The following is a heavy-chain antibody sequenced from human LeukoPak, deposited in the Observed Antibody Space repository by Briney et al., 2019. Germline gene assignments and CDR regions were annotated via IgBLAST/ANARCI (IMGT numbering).Heavy chain of an antibody. Sequence: SETLSLTCTVSGGSISSYYWSWIRQPPRKGLEWIGYIYYSGSTNYNPSLKSRVTISVDTSKNQFSLKLSSVTAADTAVYYCASLAVAGTLRLDYWGQGTLVTVSS. CDR2: IYYSGST. V-gene: IGHV4-59*01. D-gene: IGHD6-19*01. CDR3: ASLAVAGTLRLDY. CDR1: GGSISSYY. J-gene: IGHJ4*02.